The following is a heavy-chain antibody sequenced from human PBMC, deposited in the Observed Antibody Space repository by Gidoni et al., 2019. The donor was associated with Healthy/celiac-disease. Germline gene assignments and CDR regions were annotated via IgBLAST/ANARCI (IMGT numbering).Heavy chain of an antibody. CDR3: AREGIDSGYFDY. CDR1: GFTFSSYA. Sequence: QVQLVESGGGVVEHGRSLRRSCAVSGFTFSSYAMHWVRQAPCKGMEWVAVISNDGSNKDYADSVKGRFTISRDNSKNALYLQMNSLRAEDTAVYYCAREGIDSGYFDYWGQGTLVTVSS. D-gene: IGHD3-10*01. J-gene: IGHJ4*02. CDR2: ISNDGSNK. V-gene: IGHV3-30-3*01.